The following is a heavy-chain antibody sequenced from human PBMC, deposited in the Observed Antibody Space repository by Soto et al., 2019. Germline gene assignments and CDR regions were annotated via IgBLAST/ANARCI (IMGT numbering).Heavy chain of an antibody. CDR1: GYTSTSYD. CDR3: ARGGFDCSGGSCYLYYYYYGMDV. CDR2: MNPNSGNT. Sequence: ASVKVSCKASGYTSTSYDINWVRQATGQGLEWMGWMNPNSGNTGYAQKFQGRVTMTRNTSISTAYMELSSLRSEDTAVYYCARGGFDCSGGSCYLYYYYYGMDVWGQGTTVTVSS. D-gene: IGHD2-15*01. J-gene: IGHJ6*02. V-gene: IGHV1-8*01.